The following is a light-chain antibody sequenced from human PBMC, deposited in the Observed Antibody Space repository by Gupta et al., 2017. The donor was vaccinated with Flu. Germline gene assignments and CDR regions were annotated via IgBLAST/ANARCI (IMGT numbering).Light chain of an antibody. CDR3: QSFGGSPLYA. CDR1: QSVSSGY. J-gene: IGKJ2*01. CDR2: GAS. Sequence: PGERVTLSCRASQSVSSGYLAWYQQKPGQAPRLLIYGASTRATGIPDRFSGSGSGTDFSLTISRGEPEDFAVYYCQSFGGSPLYAFGQGTRLEMK. V-gene: IGKV3-20*01.